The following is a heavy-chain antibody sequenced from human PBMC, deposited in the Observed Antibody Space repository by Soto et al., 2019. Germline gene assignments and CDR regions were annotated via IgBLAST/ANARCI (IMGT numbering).Heavy chain of an antibody. Sequence: EVQLVESGGGLVTPGGSLTLSCAASGFSFSPAWMNWVRQAPGKGLEWVGLIKSKGGGGTADYAAPVKVRFIFSRDDSKNTIYLQMNSLKPEDTALYYCIWQQDFYYGRAVWGQGTTVTVSS. D-gene: IGHD6-13*01. CDR1: GFSFSPAW. V-gene: IGHV3-15*07. CDR3: IWQQDFYYGRAV. J-gene: IGHJ6*02. CDR2: IKSKGGGGTA.